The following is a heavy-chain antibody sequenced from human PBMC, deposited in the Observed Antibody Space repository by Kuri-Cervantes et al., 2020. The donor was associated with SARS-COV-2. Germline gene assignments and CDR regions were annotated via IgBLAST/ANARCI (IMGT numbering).Heavy chain of an antibody. CDR1: GFTFSSYS. D-gene: IGHD2-15*01. Sequence: GESLKISCAASGFTFSSYSMNWVRQAPGKGLEWVSYISSSSGTIYYADSVKGRFTISRDNAKNSLYLQMNSLRDEDTAVYYCARVDCSGGSCYPQFDPWGQGTLVTVSS. J-gene: IGHJ5*02. V-gene: IGHV3-48*02. CDR2: ISSSSGTI. CDR3: ARVDCSGGSCYPQFDP.